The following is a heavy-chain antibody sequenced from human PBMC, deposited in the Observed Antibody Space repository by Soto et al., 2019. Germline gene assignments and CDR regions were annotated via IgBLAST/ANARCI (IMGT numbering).Heavy chain of an antibody. J-gene: IGHJ4*02. D-gene: IGHD5-18*01. CDR3: ARQPRGYSYGLAY. CDR2: IYHSGST. CDR1: GGSISSSNW. V-gene: IGHV4-4*02. Sequence: SETLSLTCAVSGGSISSSNWWSWVRQPPGKGLEWIGEIYHSGSTNYNPSLKSRVTISVDKSKNQFSLKLSSVTAADTAVYYCARQPRGYSYGLAYWGQGTLVTVSS.